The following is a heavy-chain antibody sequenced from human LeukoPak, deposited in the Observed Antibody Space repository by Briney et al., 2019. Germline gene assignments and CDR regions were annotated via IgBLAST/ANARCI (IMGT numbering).Heavy chain of an antibody. D-gene: IGHD1-1*01. J-gene: IGHJ4*02. V-gene: IGHV3-7*04. CDR1: GFTFSSYR. Sequence: PGGSLRLSCAASGFTFSSYRMSWVRQAPGKGLEWVANIKQDGSEKYYVDSVKGRFTISRDNAKNSLYLQMNSLRAEDTAVYYCARCRYGHDYWGQGTLVTVSS. CDR3: ARCRYGHDY. CDR2: IKQDGSEK.